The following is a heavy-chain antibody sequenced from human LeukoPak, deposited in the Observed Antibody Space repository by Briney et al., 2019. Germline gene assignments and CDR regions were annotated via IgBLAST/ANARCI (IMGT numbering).Heavy chain of an antibody. Sequence: SETLSLTCTVSGGSISSYYWSWIRQPPGKGLEWIGYIYYSGSTNYNPSLKSRVTISVDTSKNLFSLKLSSVTAADTAVYYCARDSGDYSAFDIWGQGTMVTVSS. CDR1: GGSISSYY. V-gene: IGHV4-59*01. CDR3: ARDSGDYSAFDI. D-gene: IGHD4-11*01. J-gene: IGHJ3*02. CDR2: IYYSGST.